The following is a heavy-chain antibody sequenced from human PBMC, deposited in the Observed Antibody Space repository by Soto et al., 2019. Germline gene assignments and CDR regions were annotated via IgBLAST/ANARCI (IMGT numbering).Heavy chain of an antibody. CDR3: ARAELSGSSSP. J-gene: IGHJ5*02. D-gene: IGHD6-6*01. Sequence: ALVKISCKASGYTFTSYGISWVRQAPGQGLEWMGWISAYNGNTNYAQKLQGRVTMTTDTSTSTAYMELRSLRSDDTAVYYCARAELSGSSSPWGQGTLVTVSS. CDR2: ISAYNGNT. CDR1: GYTFTSYG. V-gene: IGHV1-18*01.